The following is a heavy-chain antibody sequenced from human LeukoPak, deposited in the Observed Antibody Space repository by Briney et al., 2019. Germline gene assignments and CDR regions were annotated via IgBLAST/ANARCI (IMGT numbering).Heavy chain of an antibody. CDR1: GYTFTGYY. Sequence: GASVKVSCKASGYTFTGYYMHWVRQAPGQGLEWMGWINPNSVGTNYAQKFQGRVTMTRDTSISTAYMELSRLRSDDTAVYYCAKRGVRGYSYGINWFDPWGQGTLVTVSS. V-gene: IGHV1-2*02. CDR3: AKRGVRGYSYGINWFDP. J-gene: IGHJ5*02. CDR2: INPNSVGT. D-gene: IGHD5-18*01.